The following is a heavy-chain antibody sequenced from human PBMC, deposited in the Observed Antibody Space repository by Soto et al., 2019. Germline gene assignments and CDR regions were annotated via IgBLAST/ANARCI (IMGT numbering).Heavy chain of an antibody. D-gene: IGHD3-10*01. CDR2: SGSGGGT. CDR3: AKDITPNKYMLRGMPFDY. Sequence: EVQLLESGGGLVQPGGSLRLSCAASGFTFSSYVMSWVRQAPGKGLEWVSTSGSGGGTYYSDSVKGRFTISRDNSKNTLYLQMNSQRAEDTAVYYCAKDITPNKYMLRGMPFDYWGQGTLVTVSS. V-gene: IGHV3-23*01. CDR1: GFTFSSYV. J-gene: IGHJ4*02.